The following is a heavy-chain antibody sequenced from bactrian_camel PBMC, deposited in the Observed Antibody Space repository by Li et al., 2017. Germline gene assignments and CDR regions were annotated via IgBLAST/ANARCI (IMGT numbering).Heavy chain of an antibody. CDR3: VASAGDWAVRCGLSQSAFVY. Sequence: VQLVESGGGSVQAGGSLTLSCKLSDDTFTTYRTAWFRQPTGKEREGVAAIDSFGYTTYSDSVKGRFTISKDSGKLALSLQMSSLKPEDTAMYYCVASAGDWAVRCGLSQSAFVYWGQGTQVTVS. CDR2: IDSFGYT. V-gene: IGHV3S53*01. D-gene: IGHD1*01. J-gene: IGHJ6*01. CDR1: DDTFTTYR.